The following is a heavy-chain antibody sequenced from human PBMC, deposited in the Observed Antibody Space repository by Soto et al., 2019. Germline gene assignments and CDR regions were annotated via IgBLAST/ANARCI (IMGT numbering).Heavy chain of an antibody. J-gene: IGHJ4*02. CDR2: ISYDGSNK. CDR3: ARDASSSWYCLDY. Sequence: QVRLVESGGGVVQPGRSLRLSCAASGFTFSSYAMHWVRQAPGKGLEWVVVISYDGSNKYYADSVKGRFTISRDNSKNTLYLQMNSLRAEDTAVYYCARDASSSWYCLDYWGQGTLVTVSS. V-gene: IGHV3-30-3*01. CDR1: GFTFSSYA. D-gene: IGHD6-13*01.